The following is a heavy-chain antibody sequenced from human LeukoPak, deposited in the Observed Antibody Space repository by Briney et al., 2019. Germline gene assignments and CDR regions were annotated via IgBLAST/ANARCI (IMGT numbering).Heavy chain of an antibody. Sequence: ASVKVSCKASGYSSTNYGISWVRQAPGQGLEWMGWIHIYRGNTNYAQKFQGRVTMTRDTSISTVYMELSSLRSDDTAVYYCARGRDRGASTPFDYWGQGTLVTVSS. D-gene: IGHD1-26*01. CDR2: IHIYRGNT. CDR3: ARGRDRGASTPFDY. CDR1: GYSSTNYG. J-gene: IGHJ4*02. V-gene: IGHV1-18*01.